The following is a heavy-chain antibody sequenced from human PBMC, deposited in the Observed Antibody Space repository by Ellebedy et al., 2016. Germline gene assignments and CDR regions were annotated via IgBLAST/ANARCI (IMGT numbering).Heavy chain of an antibody. CDR1: SYTFSNYG. D-gene: IGHD2-2*01. J-gene: IGHJ4*02. CDR3: ARGGMLYCSSTYCVDY. V-gene: IGHV1-18*01. Sequence: ASVKVSXKASSYTFSNYGFTWVRQAPGQGLEWMGWISAYNGDTNYAQKLQGRVTKTTDTSTSTAYMELRSLISDDTAMYYCARGGMLYCSSTYCVDYWGQGTLVTVSS. CDR2: ISAYNGDT.